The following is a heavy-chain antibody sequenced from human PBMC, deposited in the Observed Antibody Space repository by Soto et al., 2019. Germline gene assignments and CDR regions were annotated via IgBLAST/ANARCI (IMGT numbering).Heavy chain of an antibody. CDR1: GFTVRNYG. V-gene: IGHV3-33*01. CDR2: IWHDGTKE. CDR3: ARESEDLTSNFDY. J-gene: IGHJ4*02. Sequence: QVQLVESGGGVVQPGRSLRLSCAASGFTVRNYGMYWVRQAAGKGLEWVALIWHDGTKENYADSVKGRFTISKDNSKNSLYLEMNSLRAEDTAVYYCARESEDLTSNFDYWGQGTLVTVSS.